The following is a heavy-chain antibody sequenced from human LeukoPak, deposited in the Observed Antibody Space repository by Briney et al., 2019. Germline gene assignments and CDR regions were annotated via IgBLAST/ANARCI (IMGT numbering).Heavy chain of an antibody. CDR2: INSDGSST. V-gene: IGHV3-74*01. D-gene: IGHD2/OR15-2a*01. J-gene: IGHJ3*02. CDR3: ARGNMGGI. CDR1: GFTFSNAW. Sequence: GGSLRLSCAASGFTFSNAWMSWVRQAPGKGLVWVSRINSDGSSTNYADSVKGRFTISRDNAKNTLYLQMNRLRAEDTAVYYCARGNMGGIWGQGTMVTVSS.